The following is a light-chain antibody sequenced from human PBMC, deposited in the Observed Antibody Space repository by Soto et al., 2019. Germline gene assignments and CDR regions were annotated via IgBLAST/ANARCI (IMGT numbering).Light chain of an antibody. CDR1: SSDVGAYNY. V-gene: IGLV2-14*01. Sequence: QSALTQPASVSGSPGQSITISCTGTSSDVGAYNYVSWYQQHPGKAPKLMIYEVSNRPSGVSNRLSGSKSGSTASLTISGLQAEDEADYYCSSYTSSSTLVFGTGTKVTVL. CDR2: EVS. CDR3: SSYTSSSTLV. J-gene: IGLJ1*01.